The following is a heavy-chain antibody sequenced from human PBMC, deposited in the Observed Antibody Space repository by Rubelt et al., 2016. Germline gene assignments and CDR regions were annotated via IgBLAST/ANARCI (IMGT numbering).Heavy chain of an antibody. CDR2: ISSSGSTI. V-gene: IGHV3-11*04. D-gene: IGHD6-13*01. CDR3: TGGDSSSVFDY. J-gene: IGHJ4*02. Sequence: GRGLEWVSYISSSGSTIYYADSVKGRFTTSRDNAKNSLYLQMNSLRAEDTAVYYCTGGDSSSVFDYWGQGTLVTVSS.